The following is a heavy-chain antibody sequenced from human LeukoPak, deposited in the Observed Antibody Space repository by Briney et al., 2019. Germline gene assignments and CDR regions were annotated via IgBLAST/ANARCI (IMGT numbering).Heavy chain of an antibody. D-gene: IGHD1-26*01. CDR1: GFPFSTSW. V-gene: IGHV3-7*01. J-gene: IGHJ4*02. Sequence: PGGSLRLSCAASGFPFSTSWMNWVRQTPGEGLEWVANIKPDGSEKYYVDSVKGRFTISRDNAKNSLYLQMNSLRAEDTAVYYCAKVGSGSYWYFDYWGQGTLVTVSS. CDR3: AKVGSGSYWYFDY. CDR2: IKPDGSEK.